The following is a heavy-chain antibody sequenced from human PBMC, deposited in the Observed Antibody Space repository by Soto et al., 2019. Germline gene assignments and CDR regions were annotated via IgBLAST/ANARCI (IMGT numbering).Heavy chain of an antibody. D-gene: IGHD5-18*01. J-gene: IGHJ4*02. V-gene: IGHV5-51*01. CDR3: SRLGHVDTAMTNGY. Sequence: RGESLKISCKGSVYSFTSYCIGWVRQMPVKGLEWMGIIYPGDSDNRYTPSFQGQVTISADKSISTAYLQWSSLKASDTAMYYCSRLGHVDTAMTNGYWGQGTLVTFSS. CDR2: IYPGDSDN. CDR1: VYSFTSYC.